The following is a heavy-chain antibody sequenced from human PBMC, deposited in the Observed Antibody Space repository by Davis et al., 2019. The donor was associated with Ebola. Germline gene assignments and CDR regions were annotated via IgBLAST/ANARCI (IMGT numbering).Heavy chain of an antibody. D-gene: IGHD6-6*01. CDR1: GFTFSDCY. V-gene: IGHV3-11*01. CDR2: INHSGDSI. CDR3: AGNSAPPDY. J-gene: IGHJ4*02. Sequence: PGGSLRLSCAASGFTFSDCYMSWVRQAPGKGLEWISCINHSGDSIFYADFVKGRFTMSRDNAKNFLYLQLSSLRADDTAMYYCAGNSAPPDYWGQGALVTVSS.